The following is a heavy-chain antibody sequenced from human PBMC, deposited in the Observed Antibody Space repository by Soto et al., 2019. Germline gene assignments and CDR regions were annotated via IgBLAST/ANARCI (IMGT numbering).Heavy chain of an antibody. J-gene: IGHJ5*02. CDR3: ARGFQAWIELWLPQGNWFDP. V-gene: IGHV4-34*01. CDR1: GGSFSGYY. D-gene: IGHD5-18*01. Sequence: PSETLSLTCAVYGGSFSGYYWSWIRQPPGKGLEWIGEINHSGSTNYNPSLKSRVTISVDTSKNQFSLKLSSVTAADTAVFYCARGFQAWIELWLPQGNWFDPWGQGTLVTVSS. CDR2: INHSGST.